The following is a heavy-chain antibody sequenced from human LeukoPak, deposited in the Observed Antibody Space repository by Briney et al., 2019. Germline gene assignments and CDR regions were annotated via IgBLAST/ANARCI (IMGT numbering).Heavy chain of an antibody. Sequence: NPSETLSLTCAVYGGSFSGYYWSWIRQPPGKGLEWIGEINHSGSTNYNPSLKSRVTISVDTSKNQFSLKLSSVTAADTAVYYCARGGGGSSWPHYYYYYGMDVWGQGTTVTVSS. D-gene: IGHD6-13*01. CDR1: GGSFSGYY. CDR3: ARGGGGSSWPHYYYYYGMDV. CDR2: INHSGST. J-gene: IGHJ6*02. V-gene: IGHV4-34*01.